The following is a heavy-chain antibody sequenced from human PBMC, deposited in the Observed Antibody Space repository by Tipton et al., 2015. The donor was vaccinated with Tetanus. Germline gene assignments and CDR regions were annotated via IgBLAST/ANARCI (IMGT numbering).Heavy chain of an antibody. J-gene: IGHJ6*02. CDR3: ARRSKTGYYGDGMDV. Sequence: VQLVQSGAEVKKPGASVKVSCKASGYTFTSYDINWVRQATGQGLEWIGRMNPHSGNTGYAQKFQGRVTMTRNTSISTAYMELSSLRSEDTAVYYCARRSKTGYYGDGMDVWGQGTTVTVSS. D-gene: IGHD3-9*01. V-gene: IGHV1-8*01. CDR1: GYTFTSYD. CDR2: MNPHSGNT.